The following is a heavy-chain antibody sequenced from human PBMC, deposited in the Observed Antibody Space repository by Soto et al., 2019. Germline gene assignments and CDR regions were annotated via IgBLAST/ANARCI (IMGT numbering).Heavy chain of an antibody. V-gene: IGHV1-2*02. CDR1: GYNFNAFY. Sequence: ASVKVSCKTSGYNFNAFYIHWVRQAPGQGLEWMGSINPNSGGTKFAQRFQGRVTMTRDTSINTTYIEVTSLTSDDTAMYFCARAPPTRAAAADFAHWGQGSLVTVSS. CDR2: INPNSGGT. D-gene: IGHD6-13*01. J-gene: IGHJ4*02. CDR3: ARAPPTRAAAADFAH.